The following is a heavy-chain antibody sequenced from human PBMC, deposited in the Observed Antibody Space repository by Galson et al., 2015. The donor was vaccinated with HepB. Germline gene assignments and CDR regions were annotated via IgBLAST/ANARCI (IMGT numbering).Heavy chain of an antibody. CDR1: GFSFSNYG. V-gene: IGHV3-30*18. CDR2: ISYDGSNE. D-gene: IGHD6-13*01. J-gene: IGHJ4*02. Sequence: SLRLSCAASGFSFSNYGMHWVRQAPGKGLEWVAVISYDGSNECYADSVKGRFTISRDNSKTTLFLQMDSLRVEDTAVYYCAKDQWVRSWDYFDYWGQGSVVTVSS. CDR3: AKDQWVRSWDYFDY.